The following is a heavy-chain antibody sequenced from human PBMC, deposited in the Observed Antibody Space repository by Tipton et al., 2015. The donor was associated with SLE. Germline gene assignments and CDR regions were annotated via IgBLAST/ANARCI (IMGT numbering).Heavy chain of an antibody. D-gene: IGHD3-16*01. Sequence: QLVQSGPEVKKPGASVKVSCKTSGYRFSIYGMSWVRQAPGQGLEWMGWISGKNGNTKYAQKFQGRLIMTAETSTTTAYMELRSLTFDGTAVYFCARDCEGQKMITDHWGQGTLVPVTS. J-gene: IGHJ4*02. CDR3: ARDCEGQKMITDH. CDR1: GYRFSIYG. CDR2: ISGKNGNT. V-gene: IGHV1-18*01.